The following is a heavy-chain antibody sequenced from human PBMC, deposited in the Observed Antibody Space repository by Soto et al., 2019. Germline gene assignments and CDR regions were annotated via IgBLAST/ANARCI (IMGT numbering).Heavy chain of an antibody. V-gene: IGHV3-23*01. CDR2: ISGSASST. CDR3: AKDICTYSSGSCYFDY. CDR1: GFTFSSYV. D-gene: IGHD6-19*01. J-gene: IGHJ4*02. Sequence: SCAASGFTFSSYVMSWVRQAPGKGLEWVSTISGSASSTYYTDSVKGRFTISRDNSKNTLYLQMNSLRAEDTAIYYCAKDICTYSSGSCYFDYWGQGTLVTVSS.